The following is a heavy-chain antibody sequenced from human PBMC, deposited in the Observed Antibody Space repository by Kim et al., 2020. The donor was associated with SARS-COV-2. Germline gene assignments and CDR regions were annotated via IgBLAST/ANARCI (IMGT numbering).Heavy chain of an antibody. CDR2: IWYDGSNK. Sequence: GGSLRLSCAASGFTFSSYGMHWVRQAPGKGLEWVAVIWYDGSNKYYADSVKGRFTISRDNSKNTLYLQMNSLRAEDTAVYYCARDNVVVNDAFDIWGQGTMVTVSS. CDR1: GFTFSSYG. V-gene: IGHV3-33*01. J-gene: IGHJ3*02. CDR3: ARDNVVVNDAFDI. D-gene: IGHD3-22*01.